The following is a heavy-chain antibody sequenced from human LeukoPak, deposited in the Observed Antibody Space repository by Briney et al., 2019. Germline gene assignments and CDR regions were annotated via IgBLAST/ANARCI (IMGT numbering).Heavy chain of an antibody. Sequence: GGSLRLSCAASGFTFSDYYMSWIRQAPGKRLEWVSYISSSGSTIYYADSVKGRFTISRDNAKNSLYLQMNSLRAEDTAVYYCARVEGAARPGYYFDYWGQGTLVTVSS. J-gene: IGHJ4*02. D-gene: IGHD6-6*01. V-gene: IGHV3-11*01. CDR2: ISSSGSTI. CDR1: GFTFSDYY. CDR3: ARVEGAARPGYYFDY.